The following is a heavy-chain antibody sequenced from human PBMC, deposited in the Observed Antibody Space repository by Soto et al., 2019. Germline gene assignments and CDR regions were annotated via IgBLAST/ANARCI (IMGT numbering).Heavy chain of an antibody. CDR1: GYSFTDYY. J-gene: IGHJ4*02. V-gene: IGHV1-2*02. D-gene: IGHD6-19*01. Sequence: GASVKVSCKASGYSFTDYYIHWVRQAPGQGLEWVGWINPNSGGTDYAQKYQGRITMTRATSLSTAYMELSRLISDDTAVYYCTRASAVAGSSSNFLTNQYWGQGTLVTVSS. CDR3: TRASAVAGSSSNFLTNQY. CDR2: INPNSGGT.